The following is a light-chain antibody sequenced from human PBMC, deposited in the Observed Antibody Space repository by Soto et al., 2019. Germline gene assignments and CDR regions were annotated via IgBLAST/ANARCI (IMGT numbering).Light chain of an antibody. CDR3: QQSYSTPQP. CDR2: AVS. CDR1: QSISSY. Sequence: DIQMTQSPSSLSASVGDRVTITCRASQSISSYLNWYQQRPGKDAELVNYAVSSLRSSVTSRFSGSGSGTDFTLTISSLQPEDFATYYCQQSYSTPQPFGTGTKVDIK. V-gene: IGKV1-39*01. J-gene: IGKJ1*01.